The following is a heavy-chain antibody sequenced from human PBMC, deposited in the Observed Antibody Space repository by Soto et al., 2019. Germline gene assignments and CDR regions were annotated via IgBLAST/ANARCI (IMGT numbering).Heavy chain of an antibody. V-gene: IGHV3-48*02. CDR3: VRDQHYSFDY. CDR1: GFTFSTYS. CDR2: IMSHGNTV. Sequence: GGSLRLSCAASGFTFSTYSMNWVRQAPGNGLEWIAYIMSHGNTVYYADSVRGRFTISRDNAKNSLYLHLNSLSDDDTAVYYCVRDQHYSFDYWGQGSLVTVSS. J-gene: IGHJ4*02. D-gene: IGHD1-26*01.